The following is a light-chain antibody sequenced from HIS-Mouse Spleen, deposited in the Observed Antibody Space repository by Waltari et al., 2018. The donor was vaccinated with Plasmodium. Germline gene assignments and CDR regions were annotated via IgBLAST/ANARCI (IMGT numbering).Light chain of an antibody. V-gene: IGLV3-21*03. CDR2: DDS. CDR3: QVWDSSSDHWV. Sequence: SYVLTQPPSVSVAPGKTARITCGGHNIGRKSVHWYQQKPGQAPVLVVYDDSDRPSGISERFSGSNSGNTATLTISRVEAGDEADYYCQVWDSSSDHWVFGGGTKLTVL. J-gene: IGLJ3*02. CDR1: NIGRKS.